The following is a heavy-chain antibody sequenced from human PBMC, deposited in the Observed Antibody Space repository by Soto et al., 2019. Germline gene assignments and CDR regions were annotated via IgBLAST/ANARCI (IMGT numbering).Heavy chain of an antibody. Sequence: QVPLVQSGAEVKKPGASVKVSCKASGYTFTSYAMHWVRQAPGQRLEWMGWINAGNGNTKYSQKFQGRVTITRDTSASTAYMELSSLRSEDTAVYYCARGLLWFGELFFSVYWGQGTLVTVSS. CDR1: GYTFTSYA. J-gene: IGHJ4*02. CDR3: ARGLLWFGELFFSVY. CDR2: INAGNGNT. D-gene: IGHD3-10*01. V-gene: IGHV1-3*01.